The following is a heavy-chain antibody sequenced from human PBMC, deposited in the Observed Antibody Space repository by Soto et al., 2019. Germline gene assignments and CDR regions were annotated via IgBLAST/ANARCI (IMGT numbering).Heavy chain of an antibody. J-gene: IGHJ4*02. Sequence: QITLKESGPTLVKPTETLTLTCTFSGFSLSTSGMGVGWIRQPPGKALEWLAFIYWDDDKRYSPFLNSRLTISKDTSKTRVFRIMTNLDPMHTGTYYCAHRYYYASGSPPDFWGQGTLVTVSS. CDR1: GFSLSTSGMG. V-gene: IGHV2-5*02. D-gene: IGHD3-10*01. CDR3: AHRYYYASGSPPDF. CDR2: IYWDDDK.